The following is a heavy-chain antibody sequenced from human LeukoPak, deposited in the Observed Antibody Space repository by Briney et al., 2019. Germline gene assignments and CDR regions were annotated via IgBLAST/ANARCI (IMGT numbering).Heavy chain of an antibody. CDR2: ISGSGGST. CDR1: GFTFSNYG. Sequence: GGSLRLSCAASGFTFSNYGMHWVRQAPGKGLEWVSAISGSGGSTYYADSVKGRFTISRDNSKNTLYLQMNSLRAEDTAVYYCAKERFTAVAGYFDYWGQGTLVTVSS. D-gene: IGHD6-19*01. V-gene: IGHV3-23*01. J-gene: IGHJ4*02. CDR3: AKERFTAVAGYFDY.